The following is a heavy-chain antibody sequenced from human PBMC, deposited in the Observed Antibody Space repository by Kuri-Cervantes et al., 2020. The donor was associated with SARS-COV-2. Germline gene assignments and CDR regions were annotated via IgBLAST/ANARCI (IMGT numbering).Heavy chain of an antibody. CDR1: GYSISSGYY. Sequence: GSLRLSCAVSGYSISSGYYWGWIRQPPGKGLEWIGSIYHSGSTYYNPSLKSRVTISVDTSKNQFSLKLSSVTAADTAVYYCARQSAHGYSSSWYGGSWFDPWGQGTLVTVSS. D-gene: IGHD6-13*01. J-gene: IGHJ5*02. V-gene: IGHV4-38-2*01. CDR2: IYHSGST. CDR3: ARQSAHGYSSSWYGGSWFDP.